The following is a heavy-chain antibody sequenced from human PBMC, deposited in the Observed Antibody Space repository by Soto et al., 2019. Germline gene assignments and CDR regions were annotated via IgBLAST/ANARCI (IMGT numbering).Heavy chain of an antibody. J-gene: IGHJ4*01. V-gene: IGHV4-61*01. CDR2: IYSSGST. CDR1: GESVISDSYY. D-gene: IGHD3-16*02. Sequence: SEKLPLTYTVSGESVISDSYYWSWIRQPPGKGLEWIGYIYSSGSTNSNPSLKSRVTISLDTSRNQFSLELTSVTAADTAIYYFAREIRCYIFAFDY. CDR3: AREIRCYIFAFDY.